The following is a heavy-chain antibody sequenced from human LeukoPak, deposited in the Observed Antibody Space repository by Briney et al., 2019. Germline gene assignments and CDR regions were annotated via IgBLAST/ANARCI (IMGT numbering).Heavy chain of an antibody. D-gene: IGHD4-17*01. CDR1: GGSISSSSYY. V-gene: IGHV4-39*07. CDR3: ARVARDFYGDYDYYYYYYMDV. CDR2: IYYSGST. Sequence: SETLSLTCTVSGGSISSSSYYWGWIRQPPGKGLEWIGSIYYSGSTYYNPSLKSRVTISVDTSKNQFSLKLSSVTAADTAVYYCARVARDFYGDYDYYYYYYMDVWGKGPRSPSP. J-gene: IGHJ6*03.